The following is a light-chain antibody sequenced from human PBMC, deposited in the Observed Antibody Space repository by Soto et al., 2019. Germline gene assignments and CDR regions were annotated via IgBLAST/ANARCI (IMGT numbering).Light chain of an antibody. Sequence: SYELTQPPSVSVAPGKTATSTCGGNSIGSKAVHWYQQRPGQAPVLVIYYDSGRPSGIPERFSGSNSGNTATLTISGVEAGDEADYYCQVWDTSTDHVFFGGGTKLTVL. CDR3: QVWDTSTDHVF. J-gene: IGLJ2*01. CDR1: SIGSKA. V-gene: IGLV3-21*04. CDR2: YDS.